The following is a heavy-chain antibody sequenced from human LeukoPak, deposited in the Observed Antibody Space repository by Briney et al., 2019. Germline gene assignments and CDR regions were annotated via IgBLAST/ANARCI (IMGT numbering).Heavy chain of an antibody. CDR1: GGSFSGYY. CDR3: ARGRGYCSSTSCHGRLFDY. V-gene: IGHV4-34*01. D-gene: IGHD2-2*01. CDR2: INHSGST. J-gene: IGHJ4*02. Sequence: SETLSLTCAVYGGSFSGYYWSWIRQPPGKGLEWIGEINHSGSTNYNPSLKSRVTISVDTSKNQFSLKLSSVTAADTAVYYCARGRGYCSSTSCHGRLFDYWGQGALVTVSS.